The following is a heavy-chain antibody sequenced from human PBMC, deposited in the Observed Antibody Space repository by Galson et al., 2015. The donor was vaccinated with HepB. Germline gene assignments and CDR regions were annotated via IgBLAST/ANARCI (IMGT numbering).Heavy chain of an antibody. J-gene: IGHJ3*02. Sequence: SLRLSCAASGITFDDYAMHWVRQAPGKGLEWLSGIMWIGDIIGYADSVKGRFTISRDNAKNSLYLQMNSLKTEDTAIYYCTTDMRWELQQLIWGQGTMVTVSS. CDR1: GITFDDYA. D-gene: IGHD1-26*01. CDR3: TTDMRWELQQLI. CDR2: IMWIGDII. V-gene: IGHV3-9*01.